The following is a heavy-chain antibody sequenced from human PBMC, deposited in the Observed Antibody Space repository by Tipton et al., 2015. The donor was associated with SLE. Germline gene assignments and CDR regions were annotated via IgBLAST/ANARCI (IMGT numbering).Heavy chain of an antibody. Sequence: TLSLTCTVSGGSISSSSYYWGWIRQPPGKGLEWIGSIYYSGRTYYNPSLKSRVTISVDTSKNQFSLKLSSVTAADTAVYYCARDPSRCSGSQSPFDYWGQGTLVTVSS. V-gene: IGHV4-39*07. D-gene: IGHD1-26*01. J-gene: IGHJ4*02. CDR3: ARDPSRCSGSQSPFDY. CDR1: GGSISSSSYY. CDR2: IYYSGRT.